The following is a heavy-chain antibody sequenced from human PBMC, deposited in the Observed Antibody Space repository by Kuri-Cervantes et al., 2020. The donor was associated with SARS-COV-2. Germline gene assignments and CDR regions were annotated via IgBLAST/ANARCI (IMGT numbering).Heavy chain of an antibody. J-gene: IGHJ6*03. Sequence: KVSCKGSGYSFTSYWIGWVRQMPGKGLEWMGIIYPGDSDTRYSPSFQGPVTISADKSISTAYLQWSSLKASDTAMYYCARLGGYYYYYMDVWGKGTTVTVSS. CDR1: GYSFTSYW. CDR3: ARLGGYYYYYMDV. D-gene: IGHD3-16*01. V-gene: IGHV5-51*01. CDR2: IYPGDSDT.